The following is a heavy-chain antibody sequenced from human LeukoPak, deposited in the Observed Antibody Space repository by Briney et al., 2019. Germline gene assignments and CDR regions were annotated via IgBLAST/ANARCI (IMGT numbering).Heavy chain of an antibody. V-gene: IGHV3-21*01. CDR1: GFSFSSYI. D-gene: IGHD4-17*01. Sequence: SGGSLRLSCAASGFSFSSYIMNWVRQAPGKGLEWVSCISSSSSYIKYADSLKGRFTNSRDNAKNSLYLQMNSLRAEDTAVYYCARADRPGDYSYYYMDLWGKVTTVTVSS. CDR2: ISSSSSYI. CDR3: ARADRPGDYSYYYMDL. J-gene: IGHJ6*03.